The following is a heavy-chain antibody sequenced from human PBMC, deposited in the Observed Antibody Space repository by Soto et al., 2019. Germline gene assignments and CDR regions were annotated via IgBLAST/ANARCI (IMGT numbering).Heavy chain of an antibody. V-gene: IGHV3-30*18. CDR1: GFTFSGHG. CDR3: AKRGFCSGGRCYSFHFDY. CDR2: ITSDGSNK. D-gene: IGHD2-15*01. J-gene: IGHJ4*02. Sequence: GGSLRLSCAASGFTFSGHGMHWVRQTPGKGLEWVALITSDGSNKFYADSVKGRFTISRDNSKNTLYLQMNSLRAEDTAVYYCAKRGFCSGGRCYSFHFDYWGQGALVTVSS.